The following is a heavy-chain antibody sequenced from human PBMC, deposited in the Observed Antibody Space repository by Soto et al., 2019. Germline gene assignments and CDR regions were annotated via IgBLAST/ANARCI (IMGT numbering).Heavy chain of an antibody. V-gene: IGHV5-51*01. CDR2: IYPGDSDT. CDR3: ERRSHAALTMYYFDY. J-gene: IGHJ4*02. Sequence: GESLKISCKGSGYSFTTYWIGWVRQMPGRGLEWMGIIYPGDSDTRYSPSFQGQVTISADKSITTAYLQWSSLKASDTAMYYCERRSHAALTMYYFDYWGQGTLVTVSS. CDR1: GYSFTTYW. D-gene: IGHD6-6*01.